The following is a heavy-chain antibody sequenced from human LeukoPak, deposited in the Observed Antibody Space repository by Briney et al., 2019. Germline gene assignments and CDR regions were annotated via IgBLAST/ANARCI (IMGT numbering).Heavy chain of an antibody. CDR2: INWNSGSM. CDR1: GFTFDDYA. Sequence: GRSLRLSCAASGFTFDDYAMHWVRQAPGKGLEWVSGINWNSGSMGYADSVKGRFTIIRDNAKNSLYLQMNSLRAGDTALYYCARASRITIFGVVNDYWGQGTLVTVSS. J-gene: IGHJ4*02. CDR3: ARASRITIFGVVNDY. V-gene: IGHV3-9*01. D-gene: IGHD3-3*01.